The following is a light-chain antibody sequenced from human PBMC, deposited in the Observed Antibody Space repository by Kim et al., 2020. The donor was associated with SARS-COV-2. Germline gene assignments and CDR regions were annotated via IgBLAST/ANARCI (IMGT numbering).Light chain of an antibody. CDR3: TSYAGDNYYVL. V-gene: IGLV2-8*01. Sequence: TIACTGTSSAVGAYTHVSWYQHHPGTAPKRLIYEVRRRPSGVPDRFSGSKSGNAASLTVSGLQAEDEADYYCTSYAGDNYYVLFGGGTQLTVL. CDR2: EVR. CDR1: SSAVGAYTH. J-gene: IGLJ2*01.